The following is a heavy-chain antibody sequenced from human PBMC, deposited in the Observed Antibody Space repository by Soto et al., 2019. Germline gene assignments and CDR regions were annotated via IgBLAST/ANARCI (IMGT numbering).Heavy chain of an antibody. V-gene: IGHV1-18*01. D-gene: IGHD3-3*01. CDR2: ISAYNGNT. Sequence: QVQLEQSGAEVKKPGASVKVSCKASGYPFTSYGISWVRQAPGQGLEWMGRISAYNGNTNYAQKLQGRVTMTTDTATSTDYLERRSLRYYDTAVYYCARVVGALGHWFDPWGQGTLVTVSS. CDR3: ARVVGALGHWFDP. J-gene: IGHJ5*02. CDR1: GYPFTSYG.